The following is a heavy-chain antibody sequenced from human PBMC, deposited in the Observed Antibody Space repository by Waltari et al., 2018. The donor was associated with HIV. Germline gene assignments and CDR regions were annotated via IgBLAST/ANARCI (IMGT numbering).Heavy chain of an antibody. CDR1: RFTLSVHW. CDR2: INQDGSGK. J-gene: IGHJ4*02. Sequence: DVQLVESGGSLVQPGGSLRHSCANYRFTLSVHWMSWVRQTTEKGLECVANINQDGSGKYILDSAKGRFTISRDNANNSVSLQMNNLRPEDTALYYCARTSGGNFDLWGQGTLVTVSS. D-gene: IGHD3-10*01. V-gene: IGHV3-7*01. CDR3: ARTSGGNFDL.